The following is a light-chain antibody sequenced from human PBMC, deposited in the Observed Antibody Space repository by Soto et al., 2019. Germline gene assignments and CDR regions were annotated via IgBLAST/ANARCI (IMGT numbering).Light chain of an antibody. V-gene: IGKV3-15*01. CDR3: QHLNNWPRT. CDR1: QAISSN. CDR2: GAS. J-gene: IGKJ4*01. Sequence: EIVMTQSPATLSVSRGERATLSCRANQAISSNLAWYQQKPGQAPRLLIYGASTRATGIPDRFSGSGSGTEFTLTTTSLQSEDFEVYYFQHLNNWPRTFGGGAKLEIK.